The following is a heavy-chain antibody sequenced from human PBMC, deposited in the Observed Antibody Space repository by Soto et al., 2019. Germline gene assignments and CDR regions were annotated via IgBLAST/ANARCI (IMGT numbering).Heavy chain of an antibody. Sequence: HPGGSLRLSCAASGFTFSSYSMNWVRQAPGKGLEWVSYISSSSSTIYYADSVKGRFTISRDNAKNSLYLQMNSLRAEDTAVYYCARDHGTPMVRGVIITSQNYFDYWGQGTLVTGSS. V-gene: IGHV3-48*01. CDR3: ARDHGTPMVRGVIITSQNYFDY. J-gene: IGHJ4*02. CDR2: ISSSSSTI. CDR1: GFTFSSYS. D-gene: IGHD3-10*01.